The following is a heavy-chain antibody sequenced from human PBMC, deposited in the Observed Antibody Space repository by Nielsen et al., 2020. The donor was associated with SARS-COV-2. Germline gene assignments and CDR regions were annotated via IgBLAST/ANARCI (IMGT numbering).Heavy chain of an antibody. CDR3: ARGARDTAMVVHYYYYGMDV. V-gene: IGHV3-33*01. CDR1: GFTFSSYG. D-gene: IGHD5-18*01. CDR2: IWYDGSNK. Sequence: GESLKISCAASGFTFSSYGMHWVRQAPGKGLEWVAVIWYDGSNKYYADSVKGRFTISRDNSKNTLYLQMNSLRAEDTAVYCCARGARDTAMVVHYYYYGMDVWGQGTTVTVSS. J-gene: IGHJ6*02.